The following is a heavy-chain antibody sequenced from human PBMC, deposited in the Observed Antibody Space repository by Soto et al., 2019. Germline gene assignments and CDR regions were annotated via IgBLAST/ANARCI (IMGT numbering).Heavy chain of an antibody. J-gene: IGHJ4*02. Sequence: QVQLVQSGAEVKKPGASVKVSCKASGYTFTNYDINWVRQAPGQGLEWMGWMDRKRGNTDYAQKFQGRVTITRNTSISTAYLEVSSLSSEDTAVYFCARGRGWRDYWGQGTLVTVSS. CDR1: GYTFTNYD. V-gene: IGHV1-8*01. D-gene: IGHD2-15*01. CDR3: ARGRGWRDY. CDR2: MDRKRGNT.